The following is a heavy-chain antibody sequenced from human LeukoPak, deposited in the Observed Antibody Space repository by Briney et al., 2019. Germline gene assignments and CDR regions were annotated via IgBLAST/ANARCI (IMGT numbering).Heavy chain of an antibody. J-gene: IGHJ5*02. D-gene: IGHD4-11*01. CDR2: INHSGST. CDR1: GFTLSSYE. Sequence: PGGSLRLSCTVSGFTLSSYEMSWIRQAPGKGLEWVGEINHSGSTNYNPSLKSRVTISVDKSKNQFSLKLSSVTAADTAVYYCARANSNYANWFDPWGQGTLVTVSS. V-gene: IGHV4-34*01. CDR3: ARANSNYANWFDP.